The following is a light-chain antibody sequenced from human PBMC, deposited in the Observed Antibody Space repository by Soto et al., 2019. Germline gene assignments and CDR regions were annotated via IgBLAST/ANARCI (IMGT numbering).Light chain of an antibody. V-gene: IGKV3D-15*01. CDR3: QQYGYSRT. J-gene: IGKJ1*01. CDR1: QNVGNN. CDR2: GSS. Sequence: EIVMTQSPATLSVSPGERATLSCRASQNVGNNLVWYQQKPGQAPRLLIYGSSSRATDIPDRFSGSGSGTDFTLTISTLEPEDFAIYYCQQYGYSRTFGQGTKVDIK.